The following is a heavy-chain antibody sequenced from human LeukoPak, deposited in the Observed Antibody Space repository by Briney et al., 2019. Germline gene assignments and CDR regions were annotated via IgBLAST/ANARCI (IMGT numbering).Heavy chain of an antibody. D-gene: IGHD6-19*01. CDR3: ARGHIAVAGDY. J-gene: IGHJ4*02. V-gene: IGHV3-21*01. CDR2: ISSSSSYI. CDR1: GFTFSSYE. Sequence: PGGSLRLSCAASGFTFSSYEMNWVRQAPGKGLEWVSSISSSSSYIYYADSVKGRFTISRDNAKNSLYLQMNSLRAEDTAVYYCARGHIAVAGDYWGQGTLVTVSS.